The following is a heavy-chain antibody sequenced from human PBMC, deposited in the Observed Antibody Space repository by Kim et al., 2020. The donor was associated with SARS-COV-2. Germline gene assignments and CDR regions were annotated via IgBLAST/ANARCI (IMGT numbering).Heavy chain of an antibody. V-gene: IGHV1-3*01. CDR1: GYTFTSYA. CDR2: INAGNGNT. J-gene: IGHJ4*02. D-gene: IGHD6-13*01. CDR3: ARDHQDVYSSSPAAGGY. Sequence: ASVKVSCKASGYTFTSYAMHWVRQAPGQRLEWMGWINAGNGNTKYSQKFQGRVTITRDTSASTAYMELSSLRSEDTAVYYCARDHQDVYSSSPAAGGYWGQGTLVTVSS.